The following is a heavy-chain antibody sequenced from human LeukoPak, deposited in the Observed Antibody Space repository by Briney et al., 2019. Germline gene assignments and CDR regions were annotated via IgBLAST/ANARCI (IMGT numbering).Heavy chain of an antibody. CDR3: VREYSRSVVAGSRPDL. CDR1: GGSISSSSYY. D-gene: IGHD2-21*01. Sequence: PSETLSLTCSGSGGSISSSSYYGGWIRQSPGQGLKWIGSMYYRGTTYQNSSLKSRVTLSIDTSNNQFVLTLTSVTAAATAVYYCVREYSRSVVAGSRPDLWGQGLLVTVSS. J-gene: IGHJ4*02. V-gene: IGHV4-39*02. CDR2: MYYRGTT.